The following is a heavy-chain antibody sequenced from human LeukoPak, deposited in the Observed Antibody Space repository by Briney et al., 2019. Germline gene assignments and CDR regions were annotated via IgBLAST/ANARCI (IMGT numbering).Heavy chain of an antibody. J-gene: IGHJ5*02. CDR2: ISYDGSNK. Sequence: PGRSLRLSCAASGFTFSSYAMHWVRQAPGKGLEWVAVISYDGSNKYYADSVKGRFTISRDNSKNTVYLQMNSLRAEDTAMYYCAKEGFDPWGQGTLVTVSS. V-gene: IGHV3-30*04. CDR3: AKEGFDP. CDR1: GFTFSSYA.